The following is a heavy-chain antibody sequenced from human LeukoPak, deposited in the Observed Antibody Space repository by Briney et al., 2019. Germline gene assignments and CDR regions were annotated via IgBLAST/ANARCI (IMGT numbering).Heavy chain of an antibody. CDR2: IYYSGST. Sequence: PSETLSLTCTVSGGSISSSSYYWGWIRQPPGKGLEWIGSIYYSGSTYYNPSLKSRVTISVDTSKNQFSLKLSSVTAADTAVYYCARHTYYDYVWRSYRVLNWFDPWGQGTLVTVSP. V-gene: IGHV4-39*01. D-gene: IGHD3-16*02. CDR3: ARHTYYDYVWRSYRVLNWFDP. J-gene: IGHJ5*02. CDR1: GGSISSSSYY.